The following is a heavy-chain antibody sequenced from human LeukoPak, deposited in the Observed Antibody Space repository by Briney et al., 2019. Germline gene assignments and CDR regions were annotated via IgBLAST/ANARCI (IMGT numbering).Heavy chain of an antibody. CDR2: IYHSGST. V-gene: IGHV4-59*12. CDR1: GGSISSYY. D-gene: IGHD4-23*01. J-gene: IGHJ3*02. Sequence: NPSETLSLTCTVSGGSISSYYWSWIRQPPGKGLEWIGCIYHSGSTYYNPSLKSRVTISVDRSKNQFSLKLSSVTAADTAVYYCAREGFDYGGINDAFDIWGQGTMVTVSS. CDR3: AREGFDYGGINDAFDI.